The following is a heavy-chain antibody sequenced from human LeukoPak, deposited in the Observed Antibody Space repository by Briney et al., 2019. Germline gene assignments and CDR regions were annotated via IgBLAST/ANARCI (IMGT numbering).Heavy chain of an antibody. J-gene: IGHJ5*02. CDR3: ARVGGYSGYDPQSGFDP. Sequence: AETLSLTCTVSGYSISSGYYWGWIRQPPGKGLEWIGSIYHSGSTYYNPSLKSRVTISVDTSKNQFSLKLSSVTAADTAVYYCARVGGYSGYDPQSGFDPWGQGTLVTVSS. CDR2: IYHSGST. CDR1: GYSISSGYY. D-gene: IGHD5-12*01. V-gene: IGHV4-38-2*02.